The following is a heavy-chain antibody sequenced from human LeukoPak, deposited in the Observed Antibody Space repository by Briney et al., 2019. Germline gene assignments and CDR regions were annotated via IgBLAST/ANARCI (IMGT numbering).Heavy chain of an antibody. V-gene: IGHV3-66*02. CDR3: ARDYYDDAFDI. CDR1: GFTVSSNY. Sequence: GGSLRLARAASGFTVSSNYMSWVRQAPGKGLEWVSVIYSGGSTYYADSVKGRFTISRDNSKNTLYLQMNSLRAEDTAVYYCARDYYDDAFDIWGQGTMVTVSS. D-gene: IGHD3-22*01. J-gene: IGHJ3*02. CDR2: IYSGGST.